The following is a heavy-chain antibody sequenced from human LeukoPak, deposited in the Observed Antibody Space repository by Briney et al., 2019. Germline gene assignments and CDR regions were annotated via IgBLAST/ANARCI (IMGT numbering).Heavy chain of an antibody. J-gene: IGHJ4*02. V-gene: IGHV1-18*01. Sequence: ASVKVSCKASGYTFTSYGISWVREAAGQRLEWMGWISAYNGKTNHAQNFQGRVTMTTDTSTSTAYMELRSLRSDDTAVYYCARDGKQQLGFDYWGQGTLVTVSS. CDR2: ISAYNGKT. CDR1: GYTFTSYG. CDR3: ARDGKQQLGFDY. D-gene: IGHD6-13*01.